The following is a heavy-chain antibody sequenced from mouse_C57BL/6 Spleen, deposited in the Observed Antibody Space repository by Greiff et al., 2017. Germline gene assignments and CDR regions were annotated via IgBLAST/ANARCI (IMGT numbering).Heavy chain of an antibody. D-gene: IGHD1-1*01. CDR3: ARDSSSWFDY. Sequence: EVKLQESGPGLVKPSQSLSLTCSVTGYSITSGYYWNWIRQFPGNNLEWMGYISYDGSNNYNPSLKNRISITRDTSKNQFFLKLNSVTTEDTATYYCARDSSSWFDYWGQGTPLTVSA. CDR1: GYSITSGYY. J-gene: IGHJ2*01. CDR2: ISYDGSN. V-gene: IGHV3-6*01.